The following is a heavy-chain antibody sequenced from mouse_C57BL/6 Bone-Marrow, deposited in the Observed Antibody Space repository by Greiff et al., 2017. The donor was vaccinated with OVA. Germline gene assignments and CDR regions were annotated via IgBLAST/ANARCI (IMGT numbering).Heavy chain of an antibody. CDR3: ARWDYYGSTFAY. V-gene: IGHV1-82*01. J-gene: IGHJ3*01. CDR2: LYPGDGDT. D-gene: IGHD1-1*01. Sequence: QVQLQQSGPELVKPGASVKISCKASGYAFSSSWMNWVKQRPGKGLEWIGRLYPGDGDTNYNGKFKGKATLTADKSSSTAYMQLSSLTSEDSAVYFCARWDYYGSTFAYWGQGTLVTVSA. CDR1: GYAFSSSW.